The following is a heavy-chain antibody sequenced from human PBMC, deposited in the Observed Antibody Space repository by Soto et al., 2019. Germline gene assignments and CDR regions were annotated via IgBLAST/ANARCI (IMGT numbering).Heavy chain of an antibody. D-gene: IGHD6-6*01. V-gene: IGHV1-2*02. Sequence: GASVKVSCKASGYGFTGYNIHWVRQAPGQGLEWMGWSNPNSGGTNYAQKFQGRVTMTRDTSITTAYMELRSDDTAVYYCAREGGGSSKYFHHWGQGTLVTVSS. CDR1: GYGFTGYN. CDR3: AREGGGSSKYFHH. CDR2: SNPNSGGT. J-gene: IGHJ1*01.